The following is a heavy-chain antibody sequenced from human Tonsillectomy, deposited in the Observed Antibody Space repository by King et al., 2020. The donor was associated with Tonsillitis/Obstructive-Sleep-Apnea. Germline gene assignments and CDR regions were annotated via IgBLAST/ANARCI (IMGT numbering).Heavy chain of an antibody. CDR2: IYYSGST. V-gene: IGHV4-30-4*01. CDR3: VRQLRYFDWLSSYYYGMDV. Sequence: QLKESGPGLVKPSQTLSLTCTVSGGSISSGDYYWSWIRQPPGKGLEWIGYIYYSGSTYYNPSLKSRVTISVDTSKNQISLKLSSVTAADTAVYYCVRQLRYFDWLSSYYYGMDVWGQGTTVTVSS. CDR1: GGSISSGDYY. J-gene: IGHJ6*02. D-gene: IGHD3-9*01.